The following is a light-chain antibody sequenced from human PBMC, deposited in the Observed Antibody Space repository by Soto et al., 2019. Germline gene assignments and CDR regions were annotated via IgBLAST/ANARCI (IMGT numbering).Light chain of an antibody. J-gene: IGLJ3*02. CDR3: CSYAGSYTFHWV. Sequence: QSALTQPRSVSGSPGQSVTISCTGTSSDVGGYNYVSWYQQHPGKAPKLMIYDVNKRPSGVPDRFSGSKSGNTASLTISGLQAEDEADYYCCSYAGSYTFHWVFGGGTKVTVL. CDR2: DVN. CDR1: SSDVGGYNY. V-gene: IGLV2-11*01.